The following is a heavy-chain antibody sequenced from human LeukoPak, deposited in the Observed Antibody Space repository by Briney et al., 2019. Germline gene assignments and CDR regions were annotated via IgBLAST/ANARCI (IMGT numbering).Heavy chain of an antibody. J-gene: IGHJ6*02. CDR3: ASCGRFGGWDV. D-gene: IGHD3-10*01. CDR2: IYYSGNT. V-gene: IGHV4-59*08. Sequence: SQTLSLPCTVSGGSISSYYWSWIPQPPGKGLEWIGYIYYSGNTNYNPALKSRVTISVDTSKNKFPLKLSSVTAAETAVYYCASCGRFGGWDVWGQGTTVTVSS. CDR1: GGSISSYY.